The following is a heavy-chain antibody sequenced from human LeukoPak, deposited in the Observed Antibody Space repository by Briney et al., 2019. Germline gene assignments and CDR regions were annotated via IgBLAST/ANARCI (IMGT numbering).Heavy chain of an antibody. J-gene: IGHJ4*02. D-gene: IGHD6-13*01. Sequence: PSETLSLTCSVSGGSISSYYWSWIRQPAGKGLEWIGRIHTSGTPNYNPSLKSRVTMSVDTSKNQFSLKVSSVTAADTAVYYCARVTGYMVEDYFDYWGQGTLVTVSS. CDR1: GGSISSYY. V-gene: IGHV4-4*07. CDR3: ARVTGYMVEDYFDY. CDR2: IHTSGTP.